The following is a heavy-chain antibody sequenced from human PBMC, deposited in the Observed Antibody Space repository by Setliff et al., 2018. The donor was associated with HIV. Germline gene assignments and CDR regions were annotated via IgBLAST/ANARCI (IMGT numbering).Heavy chain of an antibody. V-gene: IGHV5-51*01. CDR1: GFNFLAHW. Sequence: GESLKISCQCSGFNFLAHWIGWVRQVPEKGLEWMGIIYPGDSDTTYSPSFQGQVTISADKSTSTAYLQWSSLQASDTAIYYCARPGYSYGSFYYSMDVWGQGTTVTVSS. CDR3: ARPGYSYGSFYYSMDV. D-gene: IGHD5-18*01. J-gene: IGHJ6*02. CDR2: IYPGDSDT.